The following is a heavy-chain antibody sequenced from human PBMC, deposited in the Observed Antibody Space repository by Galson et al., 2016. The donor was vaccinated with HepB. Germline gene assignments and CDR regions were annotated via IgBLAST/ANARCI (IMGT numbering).Heavy chain of an antibody. V-gene: IGHV4-59*01. Sequence: ETLSLTCAVSGGSLSSYYWSWIRQPPGKGLEWIGYIYYSGSTNYNPSLKSRVTISIDTSKNQFSLKLSSVTAADTAMYYCARSPSMIRGVILDSWGQGTLVTVSS. D-gene: IGHD3-10*01. CDR2: IYYSGST. CDR3: ARSPSMIRGVILDS. J-gene: IGHJ4*02. CDR1: GGSLSSYY.